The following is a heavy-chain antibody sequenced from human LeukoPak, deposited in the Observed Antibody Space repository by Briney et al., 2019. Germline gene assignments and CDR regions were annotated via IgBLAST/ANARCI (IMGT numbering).Heavy chain of an antibody. CDR2: ISGSGGST. J-gene: IGHJ4*02. D-gene: IGHD6-13*01. CDR3: AKDPLVREGAAAAIDY. V-gene: IGHV3-23*01. Sequence: GGSLRLSCAASGFTFSSYAMSWVRQAPGKGLEWVSAISGSGGSTYYADSVKGRFTISRDNSKNTLYLQMNSLRAEDTAVYYCAKDPLVREGAAAAIDYWGQGTLVTVSS. CDR1: GFTFSSYA.